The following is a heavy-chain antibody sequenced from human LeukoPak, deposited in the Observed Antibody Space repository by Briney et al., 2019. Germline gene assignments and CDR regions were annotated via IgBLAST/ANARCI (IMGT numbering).Heavy chain of an antibody. CDR1: GFTFSSYA. CDR2: ISGSGGST. V-gene: IGHV3-23*01. CDR3: AILTVAGTLYFDY. D-gene: IGHD6-19*01. J-gene: IGHJ4*02. Sequence: GRSLRLSCAASGFTFSSYAMSWVRQAPGKGLEWVSAISGSGGSTYYADSVKGRFTISRDNSKNTLYLQMNSLRAEDTAVYYCAILTVAGTLYFDYWGQGTLVTVSS.